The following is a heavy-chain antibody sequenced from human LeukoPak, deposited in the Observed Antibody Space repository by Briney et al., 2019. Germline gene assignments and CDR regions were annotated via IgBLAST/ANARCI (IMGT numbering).Heavy chain of an antibody. V-gene: IGHV4-30-4*08. CDR1: GGSISSGDYY. CDR3: ARANVDFWSGSSNWFDP. D-gene: IGHD3-3*01. Sequence: PSQTLSLTCTVSGGSISSGDYYWSWIRQPPGKGLEWIGYIYYSGSTYYNPSLKSRVTISVDTSKNQFSLKLSSVTAVDTAVYYCARANVDFWSGSSNWFDPWGQGTLVTVSS. J-gene: IGHJ5*02. CDR2: IYYSGST.